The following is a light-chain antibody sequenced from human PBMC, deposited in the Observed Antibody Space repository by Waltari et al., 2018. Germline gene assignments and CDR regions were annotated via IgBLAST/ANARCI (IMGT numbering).Light chain of an antibody. J-gene: IGLJ3*02. CDR3: SSYAGSNTWV. CDR2: EVS. CDR1: SSDVGGYHH. Sequence: QSALTQPPSASGSPGQSVPISCPGTSSDVGGYHHLSWYQHHPGKAPKFMIYEVSKRPSGVPDRFSGSKSGNTASLTVSGLQAEDEADYYCSSYAGSNTWVFGGGTKLTVL. V-gene: IGLV2-8*01.